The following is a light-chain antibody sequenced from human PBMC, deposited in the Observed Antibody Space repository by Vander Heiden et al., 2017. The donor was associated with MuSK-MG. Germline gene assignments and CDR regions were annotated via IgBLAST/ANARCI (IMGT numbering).Light chain of an antibody. CDR1: QGISSY. Sequence: DIQLTQSPSFMSASVGDRLTITCRASQGISSYLAWYQQKPGKAPKLLIYAASTLQSGVPSRFSGSGSGTELTLTISSLQPEDSATYYCQHLNVYPYTFGQGTKLEIK. J-gene: IGKJ2*01. CDR2: AAS. V-gene: IGKV1-9*01. CDR3: QHLNVYPYT.